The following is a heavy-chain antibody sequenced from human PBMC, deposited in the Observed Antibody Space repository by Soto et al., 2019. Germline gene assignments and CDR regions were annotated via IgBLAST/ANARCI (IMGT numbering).Heavy chain of an antibody. CDR3: ARPIVPAIQIHPYYYYGLDV. V-gene: IGHV3-30-3*01. CDR1: GFTFSNYA. J-gene: IGHJ6*02. CDR2: VSFDGSNS. Sequence: QVQLVESGGGVVQPGRSLRLSCAASGFTFSNYAMHWVRQAPGKGLDWVAVVSFDGSNSYYADSVKGRVTISRDNSKNTLFLQMNSLRPEDTAVYFCARPIVPAIQIHPYYYYGLDVWGQGTTVTVSS. D-gene: IGHD2-2*01.